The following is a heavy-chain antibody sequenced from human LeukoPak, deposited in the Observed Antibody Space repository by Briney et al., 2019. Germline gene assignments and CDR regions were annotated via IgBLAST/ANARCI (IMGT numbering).Heavy chain of an antibody. D-gene: IGHD1-26*01. Sequence: ASVKVSCKASGSTFTSYGISWVRQAPGQGLEWMGWISAYNGNTNYAQTRHGRVTMTTDTSTSTAYMELRSLRSDDTAVYDCARGSLGVVGARDDWGQGALVTVSS. V-gene: IGHV1-18*01. CDR2: ISAYNGNT. J-gene: IGHJ4*02. CDR1: GSTFTSYG. CDR3: ARGSLGVVGARDD.